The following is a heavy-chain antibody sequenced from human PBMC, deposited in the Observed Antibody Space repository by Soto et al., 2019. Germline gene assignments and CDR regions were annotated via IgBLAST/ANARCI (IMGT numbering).Heavy chain of an antibody. CDR1: GDSVSSNSAA. CDR2: TYYSSKWYN. J-gene: IGHJ6*03. V-gene: IGHV6-1*01. CDR3: ARGTPSQIVVVPAAGGTYYYYYYMDV. Sequence: SQTLSLTCAISGDSVSSNSAAWNWIRQSPSRGLEWLGRTYYSSKWYNDYAVSVKSRITINPDTSKNQFSLQLNSVTPEDTAVYYCARGTPSQIVVVPAAGGTYYYYYYMDVWGKGTTVTVSS. D-gene: IGHD2-2*01.